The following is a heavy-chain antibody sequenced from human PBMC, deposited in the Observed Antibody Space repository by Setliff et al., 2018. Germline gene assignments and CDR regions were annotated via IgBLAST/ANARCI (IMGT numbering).Heavy chain of an antibody. D-gene: IGHD1-26*01. Sequence: SVKVSCKASGGTFISFGISWVRQAPGQGLEWMGGIIPNLGRVKYAQRFQDRATITAEVSTTTAYMELISLRSDDTAVYYCAINVHTAGGADFWGQGTLVTVSS. J-gene: IGHJ4*02. CDR1: GGTFISFG. CDR3: AINVHTAGGADF. V-gene: IGHV1-69*10. CDR2: IIPNLGRV.